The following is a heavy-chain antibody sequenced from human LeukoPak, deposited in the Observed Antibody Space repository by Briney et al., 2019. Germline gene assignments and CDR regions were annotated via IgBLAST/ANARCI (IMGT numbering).Heavy chain of an antibody. CDR2: ISSTTRTI. V-gene: IGHV3-48*01. Sequence: PGGSLRLSCAASGFTFGSYSMNWVRQAPGKGLEWIAHISSTTRTIYYADSVRGRFTISRDNSKNTLYLQMNSLRAEDTAVYYCARHVWTAQWLLPGYYYYGMDVWGQGTTVTVSS. D-gene: IGHD3-22*01. CDR1: GFTFGSYS. CDR3: ARHVWTAQWLLPGYYYYGMDV. J-gene: IGHJ6*02.